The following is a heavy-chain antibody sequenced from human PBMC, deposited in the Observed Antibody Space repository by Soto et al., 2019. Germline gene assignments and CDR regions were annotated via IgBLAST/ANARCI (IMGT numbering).Heavy chain of an antibody. CDR1: GYTFTSYD. V-gene: IGHV1-8*01. CDR2: MNPNSGNT. Sequence: ASVKVSCKASGYTFTSYDINWVRQATGQGLEWMGWMNPNSGNTGYAQKFQGRVTMTRNTSISTAYMELSSLRSEDTAVYYCARERRSYYYYGMDVWGQGTTVTVSS. CDR3: ARERRSYYYYGMDV. J-gene: IGHJ6*02.